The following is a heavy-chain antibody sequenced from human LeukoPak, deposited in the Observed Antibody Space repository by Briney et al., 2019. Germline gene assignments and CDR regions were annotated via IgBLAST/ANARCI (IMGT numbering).Heavy chain of an antibody. CDR3: ARGETSSYDY. J-gene: IGHJ4*02. CDR2: IDQSGGRN. Sequence: PGGSLRLSCAASGFTFSRFWMNGVRQAPGRGLEWVANIDQSGGRNNYVDSVKGRFTISRDNSKNTVYLQMNSLRAEDTAVYYCARGETSSYDYWGQGTLVTVSS. CDR1: GFTFSRFW. V-gene: IGHV3-7*04. D-gene: IGHD2-2*01.